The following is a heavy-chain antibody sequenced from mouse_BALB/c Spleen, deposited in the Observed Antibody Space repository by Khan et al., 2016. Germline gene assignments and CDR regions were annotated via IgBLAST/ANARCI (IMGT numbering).Heavy chain of an antibody. J-gene: IGHJ2*01. CDR1: GFTFRDAW. CDR3: RSVYFDY. CDR2: IRSKANNHAT. Sequence: EVKLEESGGGLVQPGGSMKLSCAASGFTFRDAWMDWVRQSPEKGLEWVAEIRSKANNHATYFTESVKGRFTISRDASKSSGNLQMNSLRADDTGIYYCRSVYFDYWGQGTTLTVSS. V-gene: IGHV6-6*01.